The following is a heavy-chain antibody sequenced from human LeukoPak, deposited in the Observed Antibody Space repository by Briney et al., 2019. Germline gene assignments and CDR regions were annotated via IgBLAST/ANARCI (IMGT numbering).Heavy chain of an antibody. CDR1: GGSISSSSYY. CDR3: ARAEDYYDSSGYYPSFDY. J-gene: IGHJ4*02. D-gene: IGHD3-22*01. CDR2: IYYSGST. Sequence: KPSETLSLTCTVSGGSISSSSYYWGWIRQPPGKGLEWIGSIYYSGSTYYNPSLKSRVTISVDTSKNQFSLKLSSVTAADTAVYYCARAEDYYDSSGYYPSFDYWGQGDLVTVSS. V-gene: IGHV4-39*01.